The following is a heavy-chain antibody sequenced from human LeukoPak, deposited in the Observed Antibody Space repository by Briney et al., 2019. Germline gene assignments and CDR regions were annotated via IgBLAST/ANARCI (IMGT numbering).Heavy chain of an antibody. V-gene: IGHV3-72*01. CDR1: GFTFSDYY. D-gene: IGHD3-22*01. CDR3: ARWGFSDSRGYYPDFDY. J-gene: IGHJ4*02. Sequence: GGSLRLSCEASGFTFSDYYMDWVRQAPGKGLEWVGRSRNKANSYSTEYAAPVKGRFTISRDDSKNSMYLQMNSLKTEDTAVYFCARWGFSDSRGYYPDFDYWGRGTLVTVSS. CDR2: SRNKANSYST.